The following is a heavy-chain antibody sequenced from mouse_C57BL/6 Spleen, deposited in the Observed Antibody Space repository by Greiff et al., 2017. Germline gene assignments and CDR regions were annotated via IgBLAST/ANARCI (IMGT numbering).Heavy chain of an antibody. V-gene: IGHV1-76*01. D-gene: IGHD2-4*01. CDR3: ARVGDYYHAMDY. J-gene: IGHJ4*01. Sequence: VKLQESGAELVRPGASVKLSCKASGYTFTDYYINWVKQRPGQGLEWIVRIYPGSGNTYYNEKFKGKATLTAEKSSSTAYMQLSSLTSEDSAVYFCARVGDYYHAMDYWGQGTSVTVSS. CDR2: IYPGSGNT. CDR1: GYTFTDYY.